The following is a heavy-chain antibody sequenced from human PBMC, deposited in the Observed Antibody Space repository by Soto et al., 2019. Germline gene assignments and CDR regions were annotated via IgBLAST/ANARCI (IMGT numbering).Heavy chain of an antibody. J-gene: IGHJ5*02. CDR1: GFTFRSYA. Sequence: GGSLKLSCADSGFTFRSYAMHWVRQAPGKGLEWVGVISYDGYNKHYRDSVKGRFTFSRDYSKNTLYLQMNSLRVEDTAVYYCARDRGRIAVAGNWFDTWGQGTLVTVSS. D-gene: IGHD6-19*01. CDR3: ARDRGRIAVAGNWFDT. V-gene: IGHV3-30*10. CDR2: ISYDGYNK.